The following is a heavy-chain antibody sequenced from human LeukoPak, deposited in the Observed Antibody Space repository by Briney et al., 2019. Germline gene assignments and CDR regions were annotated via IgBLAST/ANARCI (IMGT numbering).Heavy chain of an antibody. CDR3: ARDTNGDGWFDP. D-gene: IGHD4-17*01. CDR1: GFSFSNYG. J-gene: IGHJ5*02. CDR2: ISLDGSSK. Sequence: GGSLRLSCAASGFSFSNYGMHWVRQAPGKGLEWVALISLDGSSKYYADSVKGRFTISRDNSKNTLYLLMNSLRAEDTAVYHCARDTNGDGWFDPWGQGTLVTVSS. V-gene: IGHV3-30*03.